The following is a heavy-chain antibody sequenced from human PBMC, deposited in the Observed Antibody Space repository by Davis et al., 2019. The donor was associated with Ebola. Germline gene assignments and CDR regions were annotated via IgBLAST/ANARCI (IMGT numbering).Heavy chain of an antibody. V-gene: IGHV5-10-1*01. CDR2: IAPSDSDT. D-gene: IGHD2-2*01. J-gene: IGHJ5*02. CDR1: GYRFTNYW. CDR3: ATHCSTTSCHAPS. Sequence: AESLKISCKGSGYRFTNYWISWVRQMPGKGLEWMGRIAPSDSDTRYRPSFQGHVTISVDKSISTTFLQWSSLEASDTAMYYCATHCSTTSCHAPSWGQGTLVTVSS.